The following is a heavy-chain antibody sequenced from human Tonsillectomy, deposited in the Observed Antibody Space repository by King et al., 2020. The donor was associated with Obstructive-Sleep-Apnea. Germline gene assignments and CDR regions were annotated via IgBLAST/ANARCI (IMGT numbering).Heavy chain of an antibody. V-gene: IGHV4-59*01. CDR1: GGSISSYS. J-gene: IGHJ3*02. D-gene: IGHD4-23*01. CDR2: IYNTGST. Sequence: QLQESGPGLVKPSETLSLTCTVSGGSISSYSWTWIRQPPGKGLEWIGYIYNTGSTNYNPSLKSRVTISIDMSKNQFSLKLSSVTAADTAVYYCARVWSTVVTNDAFDIWGQGTMVTISS. CDR3: ARVWSTVVTNDAFDI.